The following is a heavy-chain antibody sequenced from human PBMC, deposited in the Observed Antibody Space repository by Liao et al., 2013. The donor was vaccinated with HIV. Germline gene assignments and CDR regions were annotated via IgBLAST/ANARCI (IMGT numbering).Heavy chain of an antibody. CDR3: ARVVWGPVPYSSGWYGYYFDY. J-gene: IGHJ4*02. CDR1: GGSISSGSYS. D-gene: IGHD6-19*01. V-gene: IGHV4-61*02. CDR2: TFTSGSS. Sequence: QVQLQESGPGLVKPSQTLSLTCTVSGGSISSGSYSWTWIRQPAGKGLEWIGRTFTSGSSNYNPSLKSRLTLSVDTSKNQFSLKLSSVTAADTAVYYCARVVWGPVPYSSGWYGYYFDYWGQGTLVTVSS.